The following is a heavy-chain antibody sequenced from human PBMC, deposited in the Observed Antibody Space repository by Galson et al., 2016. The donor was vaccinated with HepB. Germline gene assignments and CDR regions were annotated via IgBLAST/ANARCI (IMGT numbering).Heavy chain of an antibody. CDR3: TKDSSAPVINYYYGMDV. J-gene: IGHJ6*02. D-gene: IGHD6-25*01. CDR1: GFSPSTSGVG. V-gene: IGHV2-5*02. CDR2: IYGDDDK. Sequence: PALVKPPQTLTLTCTFAGFSPSTSGVGVGWVRQPPGKALEWLGLIYGDDDKRYSPSLKSRVTITKGTSKNQVVLIMTNMDPVDTATYYCTKDSSAPVINYYYGMDVWGQGTTVTVSS.